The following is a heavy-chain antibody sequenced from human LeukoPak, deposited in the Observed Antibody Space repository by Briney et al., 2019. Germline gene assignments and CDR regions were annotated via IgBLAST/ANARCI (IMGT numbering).Heavy chain of an antibody. V-gene: IGHV4-34*01. D-gene: IGHD3-10*01. CDR3: ARGSVSGQYYGSGSYYAR. Sequence: SETLSLTCAVSGGSFSGYYWTWIRQPPGKGLGWIGEINHSGSTNYNPSLKSRVTISVDTSKNQFSLKLRSVTAADTAVYYCARGSVSGQYYGSGSYYARWGQGTLVTVSS. J-gene: IGHJ4*02. CDR1: GGSFSGYY. CDR2: INHSGST.